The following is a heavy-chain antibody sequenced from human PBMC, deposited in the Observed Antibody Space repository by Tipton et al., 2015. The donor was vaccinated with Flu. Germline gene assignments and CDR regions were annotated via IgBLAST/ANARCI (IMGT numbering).Heavy chain of an antibody. CDR3: ARGIPPYYYGRSGYYYGLDV. D-gene: IGHD3-22*01. CDR2: VYSSGSI. J-gene: IGHJ6*02. Sequence: TLSLTCTVSGDSITSGSYYWNWIRQPAGKGLEWIGRVYSSGSINYNPSLKSRVTIAVDTSKNQFSLKLTSVTAADTAVYYCARGIPPYYYGRSGYYYGLDVWGQGTTVTVSS. CDR1: GDSITSGSYY. V-gene: IGHV4-61*02.